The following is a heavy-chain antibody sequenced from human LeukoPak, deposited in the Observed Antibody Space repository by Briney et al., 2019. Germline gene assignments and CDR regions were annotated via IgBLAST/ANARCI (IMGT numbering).Heavy chain of an antibody. D-gene: IGHD5-12*01. V-gene: IGHV4-34*01. J-gene: IGHJ6*02. Sequence: SQTLSLTCAVYGGSFSGYYWSWIRQPPGKGLEWIGAIHHSGSTNYNPSLKSRVTISVDTSKNQSSLKLSSVTAADTAVYYCARGRVVATIHSYYYGMDVWGQGTTVTVSS. CDR1: GGSFSGYY. CDR2: IHHSGST. CDR3: ARGRVVATIHSYYYGMDV.